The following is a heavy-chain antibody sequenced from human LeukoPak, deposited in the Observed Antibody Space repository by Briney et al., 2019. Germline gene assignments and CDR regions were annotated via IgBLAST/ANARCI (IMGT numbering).Heavy chain of an antibody. CDR3: AREGYCSGGICSFDY. CDR1: RFTFSNYW. Sequence: GGSLRLSCAASRFTFSNYWMNWVRQAPGEGLEWVAKIKQDGSEKYYVDSVKGRFTISRDNAKNAVYLQMNSLRGEDTAIYYCAREGYCSGGICSFDYWGQGTLVTVSS. CDR2: IKQDGSEK. D-gene: IGHD2-15*01. J-gene: IGHJ4*02. V-gene: IGHV3-7*01.